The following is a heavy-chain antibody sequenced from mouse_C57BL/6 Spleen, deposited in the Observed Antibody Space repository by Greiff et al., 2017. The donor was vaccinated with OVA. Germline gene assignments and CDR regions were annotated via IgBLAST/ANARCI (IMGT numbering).Heavy chain of an antibody. J-gene: IGHJ1*03. CDR2: IHPNSGST. Sequence: QVQLQQPGAELVKPGASVKLSCKASGYTFTSYWMHWVKQRPGQGLEWIGMIHPNSGSTNYNEKFKSKATLTVAKSSSTAYMQLSSLTSEDSAVYYCARGYDCDDWYFDVWGTGTTVTVSS. D-gene: IGHD2-4*01. V-gene: IGHV1-64*01. CDR1: GYTFTSYW. CDR3: ARGYDCDDWYFDV.